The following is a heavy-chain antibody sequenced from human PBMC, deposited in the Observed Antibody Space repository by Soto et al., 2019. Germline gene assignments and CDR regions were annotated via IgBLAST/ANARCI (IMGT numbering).Heavy chain of an antibody. Sequence: VGSLRLSCAASGFTFSSYAMSWVRQAPGKGLEWVSAISGSGGSTYYADSVKGRFTISRDNSKNTLYLQMNSLRAEDTAVYYCAKGFHLGFYYYFDYWGQGTLVTVSS. CDR2: ISGSGGST. J-gene: IGHJ4*02. D-gene: IGHD3-16*01. V-gene: IGHV3-23*01. CDR3: AKGFHLGFYYYFDY. CDR1: GFTFSSYA.